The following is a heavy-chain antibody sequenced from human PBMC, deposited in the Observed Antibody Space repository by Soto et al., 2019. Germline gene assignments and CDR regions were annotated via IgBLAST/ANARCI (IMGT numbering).Heavy chain of an antibody. CDR2: IYSGDSDP. Sequence: GGSLKISCKGSGYSVTSYWVGWVRQMPGEGLGGVGVIYSGDSDPRYSPSFQGQVTISADKSISTAYLQWSSLKASDTAMYYCARFTTVTTSTQYYYYGMDVWGQGTTVTSP. V-gene: IGHV5-51*01. D-gene: IGHD4-17*01. CDR1: GYSVTSYW. J-gene: IGHJ6*02. CDR3: ARFTTVTTSTQYYYYGMDV.